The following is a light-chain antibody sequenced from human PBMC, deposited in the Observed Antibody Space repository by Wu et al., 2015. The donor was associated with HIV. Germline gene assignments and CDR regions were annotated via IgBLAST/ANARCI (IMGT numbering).Light chain of an antibody. J-gene: IGKJ2*03. Sequence: EIVLTQSPGTLSLSPGERATLSCRASQSVSSYLAWYQHKPGQAPRLLIYDASNRATGISARFSGSGSGTDFTLTINSLEPEDFAVYYCHQYGSGYLYRFGQGTKLEIK. CDR1: QSVSSY. V-gene: IGKV3-11*01. CDR2: DAS. CDR3: HQYGSGYLYR.